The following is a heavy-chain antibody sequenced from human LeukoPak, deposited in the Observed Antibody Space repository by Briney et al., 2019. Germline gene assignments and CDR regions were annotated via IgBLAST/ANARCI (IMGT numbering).Heavy chain of an antibody. CDR3: ARTRYCSGATCYSPELFDS. CDR2: IFHGGNT. J-gene: IGHJ4*02. D-gene: IGHD2-15*01. CDR1: GYSISSGFH. V-gene: IGHV4-38-2*01. Sequence: SETLSLTCAASGYSISSGFHWGWLRQSPGKGLEWIGSIFHGGNTYYNPSLKSRVTISVDTSMNQFSLRVTSVTAADTAVYYCARTRYCSGATCYSPELFDSWGQGTLVTVSS.